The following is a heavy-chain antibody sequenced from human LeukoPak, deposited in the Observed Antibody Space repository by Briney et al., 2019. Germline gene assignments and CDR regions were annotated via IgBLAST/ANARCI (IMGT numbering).Heavy chain of an antibody. V-gene: IGHV1-69*05. Sequence: GASVKVSCKASGYTFTSYDISWVRQAPGQGLEWMGRIIPIFGTANYAQKFQGRVTITTDESTSTAYMELSSLRSEDTAVYYCARGYCSGGSCYSDYWGQGTLVTVSS. CDR2: IIPIFGTA. D-gene: IGHD2-15*01. CDR1: GYTFTSYD. CDR3: ARGYCSGGSCYSDY. J-gene: IGHJ4*02.